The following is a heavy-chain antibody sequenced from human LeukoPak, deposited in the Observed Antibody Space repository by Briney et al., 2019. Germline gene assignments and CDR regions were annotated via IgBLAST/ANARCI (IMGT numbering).Heavy chain of an antibody. D-gene: IGHD3-10*01. V-gene: IGHV1-2*02. CDR2: INPNSGGT. CDR1: GYTFTGYY. Sequence: ASVKVSCKASGYTFTGYYMHWVRQAPGQGLEWMGWINPNSGGTNYAQKFQGRVTMTRDTSISTAYMELSRLRSDDTAVYYCASRLYGSGRHWFDPWGQGTLVTVSS. CDR3: ASRLYGSGRHWFDP. J-gene: IGHJ5*02.